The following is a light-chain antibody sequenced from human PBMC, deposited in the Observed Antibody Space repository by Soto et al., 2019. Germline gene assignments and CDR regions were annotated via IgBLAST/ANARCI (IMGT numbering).Light chain of an antibody. J-gene: IGKJ1*01. Sequence: EIVMTQSPATLSMSPGERATLSCRASQSVGTNVAWFQQKPGQPPRLLMYGASTWASGIPVRFSGSGSGTDFTLTTSSLQSEDFAIYYCQQYNTWTWTFGQGTKVEVK. CDR1: QSVGTN. CDR3: QQYNTWTWT. CDR2: GAS. V-gene: IGKV3-15*01.